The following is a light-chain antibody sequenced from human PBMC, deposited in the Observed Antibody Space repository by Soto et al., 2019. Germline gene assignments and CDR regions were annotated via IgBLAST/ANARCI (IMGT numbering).Light chain of an antibody. V-gene: IGLV3-25*03. J-gene: IGLJ1*01. CDR2: KDS. Sequence: SYELTQPPSVSVSPGQMARITCSGAALPKQYAYWYQQKPGQAPVLVIYKDSERPSGIPERFSGSSSGTTVTLTISGVQAEDEADYYCQSADSSGTYEVFGTGTKLTVL. CDR3: QSADSSGTYEV. CDR1: ALPKQY.